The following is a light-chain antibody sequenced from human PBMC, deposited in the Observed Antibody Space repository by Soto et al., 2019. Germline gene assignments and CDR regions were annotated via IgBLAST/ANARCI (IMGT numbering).Light chain of an antibody. Sequence: QSLLTQPPPLSGSPGQSVTISCPGTSSDVGSYNRVSWYQQPPGTAPKLMIYEVNNRPSGVPDRFSGSKSGNTASLTITGLQAEDEADYYCNSYTSSNTYVFGTGTKVTVL. V-gene: IGLV2-18*02. J-gene: IGLJ1*01. CDR2: EVN. CDR1: SSDVGSYNR. CDR3: NSYTSSNTYV.